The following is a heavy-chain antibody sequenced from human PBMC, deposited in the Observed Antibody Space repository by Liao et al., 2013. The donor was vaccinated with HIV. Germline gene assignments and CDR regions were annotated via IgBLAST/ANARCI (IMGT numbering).Heavy chain of an antibody. CDR3: ARGLDTAGYFRRQSFDI. V-gene: IGHV4-39*07. J-gene: IGHJ3*02. D-gene: IGHD3-9*01. Sequence: QLQLRESGPVVVKPSETLSLTCSVSDDSITRNNYYWGWIRQPPGKGLEWIGSIYYSGSTYYNPSLKSRVTISVDTSKNQFSLKLSSVTAADTAVYYCARGLDTAGYFRRQSFDIWGHGTLVTVSP. CDR1: DDSITRNNYY. CDR2: IYYSGST.